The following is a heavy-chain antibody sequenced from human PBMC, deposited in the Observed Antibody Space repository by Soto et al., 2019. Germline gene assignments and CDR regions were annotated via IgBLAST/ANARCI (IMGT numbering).Heavy chain of an antibody. J-gene: IGHJ4*02. Sequence: QVQLQESGPGLVKPSQTLSLTCTVSGGSISSGGYYWSWIRQHPGKGLEWIGYIYYSGSTYYNPSPKSLVTMXXDXSXXQFCLKRSSVTAADTAVYYCARGAPNSYGDWYFDYWGQGTLVTVSS. CDR2: IYYSGST. CDR3: ARGAPNSYGDWYFDY. CDR1: GGSISSGGYY. V-gene: IGHV4-31*01. D-gene: IGHD5-18*01.